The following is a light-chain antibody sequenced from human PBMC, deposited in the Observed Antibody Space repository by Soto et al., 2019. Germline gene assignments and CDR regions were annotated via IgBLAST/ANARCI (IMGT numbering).Light chain of an antibody. CDR1: QSISSN. J-gene: IGKJ2*01. CDR3: QQYNDWPPAYT. CDR2: GAS. V-gene: IGKV3-15*01. Sequence: EIVMTQSPATLSVSPGERATLSCRASQSISSNLAWYQHKPGQAPRLLIYGASTRATGIPARFSGSGSGTEFTLTISSLQSEDFVVYYCQQYNDWPPAYTFGQGTKLEIK.